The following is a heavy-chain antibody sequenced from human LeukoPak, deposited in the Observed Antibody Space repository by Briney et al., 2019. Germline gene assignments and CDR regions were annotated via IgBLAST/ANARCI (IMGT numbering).Heavy chain of an antibody. CDR1: GGSISSYY. V-gene: IGHV4-4*07. J-gene: IGHJ6*02. CDR3: AALASYYDISHYYGMDG. Sequence: SETLSLTCTVSGGSISSYYWSWIRQPAGMGLEWIGRIYTSGSTNYNPSLKSRVSMSVDTSKNQFSLKLSSVTAADTAVYYCAALASYYDISHYYGMDGGGQGTTVTVSS. CDR2: IYTSGST. D-gene: IGHD3-9*01.